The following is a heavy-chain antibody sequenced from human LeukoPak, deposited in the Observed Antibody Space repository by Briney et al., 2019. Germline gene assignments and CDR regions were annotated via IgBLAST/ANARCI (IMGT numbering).Heavy chain of an antibody. D-gene: IGHD3-10*01. CDR3: ARESSDGSGSFDY. CDR2: INPNSGGT. V-gene: IGHV1-2*06. Sequence: ASVKVSCKASGYTFTGYYIHWVRQAPEQGLEWVGRINPNSGGTNYAQKFQNRVTMTRDTSISTAYMELSRLISDDTAVYYCARESSDGSGSFDYWGQGTLVTVSS. CDR1: GYTFTGYY. J-gene: IGHJ4*02.